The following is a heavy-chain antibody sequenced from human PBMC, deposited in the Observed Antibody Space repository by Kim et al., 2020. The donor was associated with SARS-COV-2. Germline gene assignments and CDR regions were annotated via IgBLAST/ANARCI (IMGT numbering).Heavy chain of an antibody. CDR2: LYGEGGAI. Sequence: GGSLRLSCVGSGFTFRNYAMAWVRQAPGKGLEWVATLYGEGGAIHHADSVRGRFVISRDNAKNTALLQMNSLRADATAVYYWAKYRANVGHDHWGQGTLVTVSS. J-gene: IGHJ4*02. CDR3: AKYRANVGHDH. CDR1: GFTFRNYA. V-gene: IGHV3-23*01. D-gene: IGHD1-1*01.